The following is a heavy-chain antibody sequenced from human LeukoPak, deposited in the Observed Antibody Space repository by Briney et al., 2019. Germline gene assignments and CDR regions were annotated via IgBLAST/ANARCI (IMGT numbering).Heavy chain of an antibody. CDR3: ARGDTAMDGY. V-gene: IGHV1-2*06. CDR2: INPNSGGT. J-gene: IGHJ4*02. Sequence: GASVKVSCKASGYTYTGYYMHSVRQAAGQGLEWMGRINPNSGGTNYAQKFQGRVTMTRDTSISTAYMELSRLRSDDTAVYYCARGDTAMDGYWGQGTLVTVSS. D-gene: IGHD5-18*01. CDR1: GYTYTGYY.